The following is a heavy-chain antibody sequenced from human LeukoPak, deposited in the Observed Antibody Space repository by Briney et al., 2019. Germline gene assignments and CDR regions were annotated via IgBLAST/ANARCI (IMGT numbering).Heavy chain of an antibody. J-gene: IGHJ4*02. D-gene: IGHD2-15*01. CDR2: TSCSGNT. Sequence: SETLSLTCSVSGGSISSYYWSWIRQPPGKGLEWIGYTSCSGNTNYNPSLKSRVTISVDTSKNQFSLKLSSVTAADTAVYYCATRSTGVAATFDCWGQGALVTVSS. CDR3: ATRSTGVAATFDC. V-gene: IGHV4-59*01. CDR1: GGSISSYY.